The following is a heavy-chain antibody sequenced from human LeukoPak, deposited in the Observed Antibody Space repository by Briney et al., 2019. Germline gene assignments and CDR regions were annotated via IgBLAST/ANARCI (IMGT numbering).Heavy chain of an antibody. Sequence: SETLSLTCAVYGGSFSGYYWSWIRQPPGKGLEWIGEINHSGSTNYNPSLKSRVTISVDTSKNQFSLKLSSVTAADTAVYYCARLKLTMVRGVGYYYYMDVWGKGTTVTISS. J-gene: IGHJ6*03. D-gene: IGHD3-10*01. V-gene: IGHV4-34*01. CDR3: ARLKLTMVRGVGYYYYMDV. CDR2: INHSGST. CDR1: GGSFSGYY.